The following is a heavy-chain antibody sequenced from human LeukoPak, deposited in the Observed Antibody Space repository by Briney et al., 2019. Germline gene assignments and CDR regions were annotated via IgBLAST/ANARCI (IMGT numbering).Heavy chain of an antibody. V-gene: IGHV5-10-1*01. CDR3: ARQGKQQLVSYYYGMDV. CDR1: GYRFTSYW. D-gene: IGHD6-13*01. J-gene: IGHJ6*02. CDR2: IDPSDSYT. Sequence: GESLKISCKGSGYRFTSYWISWVRQMPGKGLEWMGRIDPSDSYTNYSPSFQGHVTISADKSISTAYLQWSSLKASDTAMYYCARQGKQQLVSYYYGMDVWGQGTTVTVSS.